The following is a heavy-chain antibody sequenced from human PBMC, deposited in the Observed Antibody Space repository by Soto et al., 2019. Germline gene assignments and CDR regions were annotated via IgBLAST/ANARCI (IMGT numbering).Heavy chain of an antibody. D-gene: IGHD2-2*01. J-gene: IGHJ6*02. Sequence: TRSLTCAVYGWSFSDYYWSWLRHTPGKGLEWIGYIYYSGSTYYNPSLKSRVTISVDTSKNQFSLKLSSVTAADTAVYYCARDRRAYCSSTSCYYYYGMDVWGQGTTVTVSS. CDR2: IYYSGST. CDR3: ARDRRAYCSSTSCYYYYGMDV. V-gene: IGHV4-30-4*01. CDR1: GWSFSDYY.